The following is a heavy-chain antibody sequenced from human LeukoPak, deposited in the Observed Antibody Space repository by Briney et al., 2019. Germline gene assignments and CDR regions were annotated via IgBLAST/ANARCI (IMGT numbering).Heavy chain of an antibody. CDR2: IYYSGST. V-gene: IGHV4-39*07. J-gene: IGHJ4*02. D-gene: IGHD3-3*01. Sequence: SETLSLTCTVSGGSISSSRYYWGWIRQPPGKGLEWIGSIYYSGSTYYNPSLKSRVTISVDTSKNQFSLKLSSVTAADTAVYYCAREPIYDFWSGYSDYWGQGTLVTVSS. CDR3: AREPIYDFWSGYSDY. CDR1: GGSISSSRYY.